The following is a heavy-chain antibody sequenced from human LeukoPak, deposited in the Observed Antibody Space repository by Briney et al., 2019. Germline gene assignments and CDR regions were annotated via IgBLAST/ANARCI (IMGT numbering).Heavy chain of an antibody. D-gene: IGHD5-12*01. Sequence: GGSLRLSCAASGFTFDDYAMHWVRQAPGKGLEWVSGISWNSGSIGYADSVKGRFTISRDNAKNSLYLQMNSLRAEDTALYYCAKDSGYDLSAFDYWGQGTLVTVSS. CDR3: AKDSGYDLSAFDY. V-gene: IGHV3-9*01. J-gene: IGHJ4*02. CDR1: GFTFDDYA. CDR2: ISWNSGSI.